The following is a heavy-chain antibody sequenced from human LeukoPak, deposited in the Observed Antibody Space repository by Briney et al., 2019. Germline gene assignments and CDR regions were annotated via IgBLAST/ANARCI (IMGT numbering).Heavy chain of an antibody. J-gene: IGHJ3*02. Sequence: GGSLRLYCAASGFTVSSNYMSWVRQAPGKGLEWVSVIYSGGSTYYADSVKGRFTISRDNSKNTLYLQMNSLRAEDTAVYYCARDARWSHAFDIWGQGTMVTVSS. CDR2: IYSGGST. V-gene: IGHV3-66*01. D-gene: IGHD2-15*01. CDR1: GFTVSSNY. CDR3: ARDARWSHAFDI.